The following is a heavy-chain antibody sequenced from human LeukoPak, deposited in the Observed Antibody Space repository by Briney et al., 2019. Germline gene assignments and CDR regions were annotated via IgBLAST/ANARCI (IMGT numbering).Heavy chain of an antibody. D-gene: IGHD3-10*01. V-gene: IGHV3-23*01. J-gene: IGHJ4*02. CDR1: GFTFNTHA. CDR2: ISSRGGST. Sequence: GGSLRLSCTASGFTFNTHAMNWVRQAPGKGLEWVSVISSRGGSTYYADSVKGRLTISRDNSKSSLYLQMNSLRTEDTALYYCARDVSTGSYYFDYWGQGTLVTVSS. CDR3: ARDVSTGSYYFDY.